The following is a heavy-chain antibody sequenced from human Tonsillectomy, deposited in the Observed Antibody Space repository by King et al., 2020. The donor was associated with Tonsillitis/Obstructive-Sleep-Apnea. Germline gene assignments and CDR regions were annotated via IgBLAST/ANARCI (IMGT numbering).Heavy chain of an antibody. Sequence: ITLKESGPVLVKPPETLTLTCTVSGFSLSNARMGVRWIRQPPGKALEWLAHIFSNDEKSYSTSLKSRLTISKDTSKSQVVLTMTNMDPVDTATYYCARTLTISPTTNYYYMDVWGKGTTVTVSS. CDR1: GFSLSNARMG. J-gene: IGHJ6*03. V-gene: IGHV2-26*01. D-gene: IGHD3-3*01. CDR2: IFSNDEK. CDR3: ARTLTISPTTNYYYMDV.